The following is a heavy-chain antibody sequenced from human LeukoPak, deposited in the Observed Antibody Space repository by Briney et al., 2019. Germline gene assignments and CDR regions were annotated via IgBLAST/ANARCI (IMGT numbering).Heavy chain of an antibody. D-gene: IGHD3-22*01. V-gene: IGHV1-8*02. CDR2: MNPNSGNT. J-gene: IGHJ6*03. CDR1: GGTFSSYA. CDR3: ARSSEGRYYYDSSGYSYYYYYMDV. Sequence: ASVKVSCKASGGTFSSYAISWVRQATGQGLEWMGWMNPNSGNTGYAQKFQGRVTMTRNTSISTAYMELSSLRSEDTAVYYCARSSEGRYYYDSSGYSYYYYYMDVWGKGTTVTISS.